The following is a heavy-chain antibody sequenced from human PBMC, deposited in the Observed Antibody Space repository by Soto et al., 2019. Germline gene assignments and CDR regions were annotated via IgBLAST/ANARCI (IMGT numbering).Heavy chain of an antibody. CDR1: GGSISSSSYY. V-gene: IGHV4-39*01. CDR2: IYYSGST. CDR3: ATRVGQQLVYYYGMDV. Sequence: QLQLQESGPGLVKPSETLSLTCTVSGGSISSSSYYWGWIRQPPGKGLEWIGSIYYSGSTYYNPSLKSRVTISVDTSKNQFSLKLSSVTAADTAVYYCATRVGQQLVYYYGMDVWGQGTTVTVSS. J-gene: IGHJ6*02. D-gene: IGHD6-13*01.